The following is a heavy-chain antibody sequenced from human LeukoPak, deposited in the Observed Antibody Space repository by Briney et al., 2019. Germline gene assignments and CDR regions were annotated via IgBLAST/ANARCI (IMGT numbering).Heavy chain of an antibody. D-gene: IGHD6-13*01. Sequence: SETLSLTCTVSGGSISSYYWSWIRQPPGKGLEWIGYIYYSGTTNYNPSLKSRVTISVDTSKNQFSLKLSSVTAADTAVYYCARGVYIAAARYGYWGQGTLVTVST. CDR1: GGSISSYY. CDR2: IYYSGTT. CDR3: ARGVYIAAARYGY. V-gene: IGHV4-59*01. J-gene: IGHJ4*02.